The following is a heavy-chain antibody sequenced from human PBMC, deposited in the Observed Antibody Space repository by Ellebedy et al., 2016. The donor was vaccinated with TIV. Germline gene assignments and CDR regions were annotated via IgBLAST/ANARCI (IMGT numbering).Heavy chain of an antibody. D-gene: IGHD6-19*01. Sequence: PSETLSLTCTVSGGSISSYYWTWIRQSPGKGLEWVGYVYYSGSTSYNPSLRSRVTISVDTSQSQFSLNLKSVTAADTAVYYCARYSSGWSSFDYWGQGTLVTVSS. V-gene: IGHV4-59*01. CDR3: ARYSSGWSSFDY. CDR2: VYYSGST. CDR1: GGSISSYY. J-gene: IGHJ4*02.